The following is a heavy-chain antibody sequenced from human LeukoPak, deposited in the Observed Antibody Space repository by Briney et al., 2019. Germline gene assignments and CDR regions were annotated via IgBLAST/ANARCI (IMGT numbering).Heavy chain of an antibody. CDR3: ARDDSSSWFSFGY. V-gene: IGHV3-30*04. CDR1: GFTFSSYA. J-gene: IGHJ4*02. CDR2: ISYDGSNK. Sequence: GRSLRLSCAASGFTFSSYAMHWVRQAPGKGLEWVAVISYDGSNKYYADSVKGRFTISRDNSKSTLYLQMNSLRAEDTAVYYCARDDSSSWFSFGYWGQGTLVTVSS. D-gene: IGHD6-13*01.